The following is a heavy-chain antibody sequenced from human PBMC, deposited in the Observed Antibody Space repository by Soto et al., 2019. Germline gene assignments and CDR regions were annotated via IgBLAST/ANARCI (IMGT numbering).Heavy chain of an antibody. CDR2: IYSGGST. V-gene: IGHV3-53*01. J-gene: IGHJ6*02. D-gene: IGHD1-7*01. CDR1: GFTVSSNY. CDR3: ARDLRTGTTALPMDV. Sequence: GGSLRLSCAASGFTVSSNYMSWVRQAPGKGLEWVSVIYSGGSTYYADSVKGRFTISRDNSKNTLYLQMNSLRAEDTAVYYCARDLRTGTTALPMDVWGQGTTVTVSS.